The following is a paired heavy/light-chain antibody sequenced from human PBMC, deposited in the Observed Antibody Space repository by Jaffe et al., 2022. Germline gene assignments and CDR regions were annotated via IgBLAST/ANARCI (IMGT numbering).Heavy chain of an antibody. V-gene: IGHV4-38-2*01. D-gene: IGHD3-22*01. CDR3: ARISDSSGYDPPQYYYYYYMDV. CDR1: DYFITGGYY. CDR2: IYHTGST. Sequence: QVQLQESGPGLVKPSETLSLTCVVSDYFITGGYYWGWIRQPPGKGLEWIGSIYHTGSTFYNPTLKSRVTISVDTSKNHFSLRLSSVTAADTAVYFCARISDSSGYDPPQYYYYYYMDVWGKGTTVTVAS. J-gene: IGHJ6*03.
Light chain of an antibody. V-gene: IGLV3-25*03. J-gene: IGLJ2*01. CDR2: KDT. CDR1: ALPKQF. Sequence: SYELTQAPSVSVSPGQTARITCSGDALPKQFAYWYQQKPGQAPLLLIYKDTERPSGIPERFSGSRSGTTGTLTISGVQAEDEADYYCQSTDSSGAYVVFGGGTKMTVL. CDR3: QSTDSSGAYVV.